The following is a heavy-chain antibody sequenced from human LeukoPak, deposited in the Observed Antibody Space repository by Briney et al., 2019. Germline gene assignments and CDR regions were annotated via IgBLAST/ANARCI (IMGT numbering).Heavy chain of an antibody. CDR3: ARGEAVDSGYDYSYYHYMDV. CDR1: GVSTSSYY. Sequence: SETLSLTCTVSGVSTSSYYWSWIRQPAGKGLEWIGRIYTSGSTNYNPSLKSRVTMSIDTSKNQFSLKLSSVTAADTAVYYCARGEAVDSGYDYSYYHYMDVWGKGTTVTVSS. J-gene: IGHJ6*03. V-gene: IGHV4-4*07. D-gene: IGHD5-12*01. CDR2: IYTSGST.